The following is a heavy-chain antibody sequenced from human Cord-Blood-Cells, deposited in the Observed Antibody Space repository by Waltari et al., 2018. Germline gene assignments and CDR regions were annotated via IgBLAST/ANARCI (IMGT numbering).Heavy chain of an antibody. Sequence: QLQLQESGPGLVKPSETLSLTCTVSGGSISRSSYYWGWVRQPPGSGREWVGSIYYSGSTYYNPSLKSRVTISVDTSKNQFSLKLSSVTAADTAVYYCARHRGIADCSGGSCSGLMSTFDYWGQGTLVTVSS. CDR1: GGSISRSSYY. D-gene: IGHD2-15*01. J-gene: IGHJ4*02. V-gene: IGHV4-39*01. CDR2: IYYSGST. CDR3: ARHRGIADCSGGSCSGLMSTFDY.